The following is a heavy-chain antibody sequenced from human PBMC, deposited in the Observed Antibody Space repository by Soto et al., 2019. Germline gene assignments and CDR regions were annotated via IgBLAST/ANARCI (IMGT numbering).Heavy chain of an antibody. V-gene: IGHV3-15*07. D-gene: IGHD2-15*01. CDR2: IKSKTDGGTT. CDR3: ATGKNSPSLLPWY. J-gene: IGHJ4*02. Sequence: EVQLVESGGGLVKPGGSLRLSCSGSGLNFNNAWLNWVRQAPGKGPEWVGRIKSKTDGGTTDYAAPMRGRFTISRDDSKNTLYLQMNSLKTEDTAVYYCATGKNSPSLLPWYWGQGTLVTVSS. CDR1: GLNFNNAW.